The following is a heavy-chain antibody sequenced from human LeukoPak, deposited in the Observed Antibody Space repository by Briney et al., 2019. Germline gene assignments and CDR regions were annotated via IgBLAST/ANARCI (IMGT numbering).Heavy chain of an antibody. CDR1: GFTFSSYG. Sequence: GNSLRLSCAVSGFTFSSYGMHWVRQAPGKGLEWVAGISKNGNHQSYAGSVKGRFTISRDNSKNTLFLQMNSLRVEDTAVYYCAKEIHAFGGFDYWGQGTLVTVSS. CDR3: AKEIHAFGGFDY. J-gene: IGHJ4*02. CDR2: ISKNGNHQ. D-gene: IGHD3-10*01. V-gene: IGHV3-30*18.